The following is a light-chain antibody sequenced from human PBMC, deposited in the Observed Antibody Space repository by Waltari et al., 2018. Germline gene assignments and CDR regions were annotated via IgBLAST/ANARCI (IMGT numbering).Light chain of an antibody. J-gene: IGLJ3*02. CDR2: YKSDTEK. Sequence: QPVLTQPPSSSASPGDSARLPCPLPSDIHVRDFIIYWYQQNPGSPPRFLLYYKSDTEKAQGSGVPSRFSGSKEASANAGILLISGLQSEDEADYYCMFWPNNVWVFGGGTKLTVL. CDR1: SDIHVRDFI. V-gene: IGLV5-37*01. CDR3: MFWPNNVWV.